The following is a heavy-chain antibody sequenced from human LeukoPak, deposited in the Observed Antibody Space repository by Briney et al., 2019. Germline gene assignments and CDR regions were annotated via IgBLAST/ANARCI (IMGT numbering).Heavy chain of an antibody. CDR1: GYTFTSYG. V-gene: IGHV1-18*01. J-gene: IGHJ5*02. CDR3: ARVVRGVIITNNWFDP. CDR2: ISAYNGNT. Sequence: ASVKVSCKASGYTFTSYGISWVRQAPGQGLEWMGWISAYNGNTNYAQKLQGRVTMTTDTSTSTAYMELRSLRSDDTAVYYCARVVRGVIITNNWFDPWGQGTLVTVSS. D-gene: IGHD3-10*01.